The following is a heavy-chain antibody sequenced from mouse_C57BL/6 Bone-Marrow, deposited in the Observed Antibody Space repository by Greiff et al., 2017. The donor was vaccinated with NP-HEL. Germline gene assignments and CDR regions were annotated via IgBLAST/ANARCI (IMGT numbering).Heavy chain of an antibody. CDR2: INPNNGGT. D-gene: IGHD2-2*01. J-gene: IGHJ3*01. V-gene: IGHV1-26*01. CDR3: ARRGLWFFAY. CDR1: GYTFTDYY. Sequence: VQLQQSGPELVKPGASVKISCKASGYTFTDYYMNWVKQSHGKSLEWIGDINPNNGGTSYNQKFKGKATLTVDKSSSTAYMELRSLTSEDSAVYYCARRGLWFFAYWGQGTLVTVSA.